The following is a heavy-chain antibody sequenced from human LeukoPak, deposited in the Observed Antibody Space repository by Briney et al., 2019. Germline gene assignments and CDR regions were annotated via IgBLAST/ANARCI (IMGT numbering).Heavy chain of an antibody. CDR2: ISGSGGST. D-gene: IGHD3-22*01. CDR1: GFTFSSYA. V-gene: IGHV3-23*01. CDR3: AKASTIVPPLYYFDY. Sequence: QSGGSLRLSCAASGFTFSSYAMSWVRQAPGKGLEWVSAISGSGGSTYYADSVKGRFTISRDNSKNTLYLRMNSLRAEDTAVYYCAKASTIVPPLYYFDYWGQGTLVTVSS. J-gene: IGHJ4*02.